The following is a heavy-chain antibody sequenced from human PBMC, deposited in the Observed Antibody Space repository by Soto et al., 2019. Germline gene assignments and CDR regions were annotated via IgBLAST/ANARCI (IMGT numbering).Heavy chain of an antibody. CDR1: GFTFSSYG. CDR2: IKQDGSEK. Sequence: VQLEESGGGVVQPGRSLRLSCAASGFTFSSYGMHWVRQAPGKGLEWVANIKQDGSEKYYVDSVKGRFTISRDNAKNSLYLQMNSLRAEDTAVYYCARDALWFGEVRWGQGTLVTVSS. D-gene: IGHD3-10*01. V-gene: IGHV3-7*01. CDR3: ARDALWFGEVR. J-gene: IGHJ4*02.